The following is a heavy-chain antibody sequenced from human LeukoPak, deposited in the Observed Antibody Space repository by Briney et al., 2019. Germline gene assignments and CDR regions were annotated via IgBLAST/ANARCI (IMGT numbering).Heavy chain of an antibody. CDR1: GGSISSSSYY. D-gene: IGHD6-19*01. Sequence: SSETLSLTCTVSGGSISSSSYYWGWIRQPPGKGLEWIGSIYYSGSTYYNPSLKSRVTISVDTSKNQFSLKLSSVTAADTAVYYCAVAGVEYYFDYWGQGTLVTVSS. CDR2: IYYSGST. CDR3: AVAGVEYYFDY. V-gene: IGHV4-39*07. J-gene: IGHJ4*02.